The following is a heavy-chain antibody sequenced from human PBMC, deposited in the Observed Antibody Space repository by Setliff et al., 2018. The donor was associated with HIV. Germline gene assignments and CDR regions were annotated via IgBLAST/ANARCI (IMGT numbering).Heavy chain of an antibody. J-gene: IGHJ4*02. CDR2: FSYSEST. V-gene: IGHV4-34*01. Sequence: KTSETLSLTCEVYGGSFSGYYWSWVRQPPGKGLEWIGSFSYSESTYYNPSLKSRVTISVDTSKNHFSLKLNSVTAADTAVYYCARRGMWSYETGGNPTATFDYWGQGVLVTVSS. D-gene: IGHD2-8*02. CDR1: GGSFSGYY. CDR3: ARRGMWSYETGGNPTATFDY.